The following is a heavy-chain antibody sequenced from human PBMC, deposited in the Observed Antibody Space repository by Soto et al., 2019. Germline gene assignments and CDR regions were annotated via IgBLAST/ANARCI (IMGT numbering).Heavy chain of an antibody. J-gene: IGHJ5*01. CDR3: ARLRDGYNSATFDS. V-gene: IGHV4-39*01. CDR1: GGSISSSSYY. Sequence: SETLSLTCTVSGGSISSSSYYWGWIRQPPGKGLEWIGSIYYSGSTYYNPSLKSRVTISVDTSKNQFSLKLSSVTAADTAVYYCARLRDGYNSATFDSWGQGTLVTVSS. CDR2: IYYSGST. D-gene: IGHD5-12*01.